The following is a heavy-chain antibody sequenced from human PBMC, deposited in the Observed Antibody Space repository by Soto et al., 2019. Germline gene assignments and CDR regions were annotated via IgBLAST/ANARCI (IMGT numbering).Heavy chain of an antibody. V-gene: IGHV4-39*01. CDR3: ARPYYDSSGYYSEGTYYFDY. J-gene: IGHJ4*02. CDR1: GGSISSSSYY. Sequence: PSETLSLTCTVSGGSISSSSYYWGWIRQPPGKGLEWIGSIYYSGSTYYNPSLKSRVTISVDTSKNQFSLKLSSVTAADTAVYYCARPYYDSSGYYSEGTYYFDYWGQGTLVTVSS. CDR2: IYYSGST. D-gene: IGHD3-22*01.